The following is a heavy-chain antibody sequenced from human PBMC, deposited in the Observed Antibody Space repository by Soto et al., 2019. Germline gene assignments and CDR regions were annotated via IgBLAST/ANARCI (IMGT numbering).Heavy chain of an antibody. V-gene: IGHV3-7*05. D-gene: IGHD1-26*01. J-gene: IGHJ4*02. CDR1: GSTLSSHW. CDR3: AKDHGSGSYPY. CDR2: INQDGFGK. Sequence: EVQLVESGGGLVQPGGSLRLSCVISGSTLSSHWMTWVRQAPGKGLEWVASINQDGFGKHYLDSVKGRFTISRDTAKSSLYLQMDSLRVEDTAVYYCAKDHGSGSYPYWGQGTLVTVS.